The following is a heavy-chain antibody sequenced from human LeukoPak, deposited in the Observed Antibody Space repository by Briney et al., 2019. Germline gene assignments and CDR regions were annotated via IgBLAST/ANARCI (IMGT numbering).Heavy chain of an antibody. CDR2: INHSGST. Sequence: PSETLSLTCAVYGGSFSGYYWSWIRQPPGKGLEWIGEINHSGSTNYNPSLKSRVTISVDTSKNQFSLKLSSVTAADTAVYYCARRYSNGWYPWGQGTLVTVSS. CDR1: GGSFSGYY. D-gene: IGHD6-19*01. CDR3: ARRYSNGWYP. V-gene: IGHV4-34*01. J-gene: IGHJ5*02.